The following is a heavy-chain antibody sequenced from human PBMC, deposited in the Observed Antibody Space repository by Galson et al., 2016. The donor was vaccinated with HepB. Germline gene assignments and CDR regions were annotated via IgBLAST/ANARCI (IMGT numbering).Heavy chain of an antibody. V-gene: IGHV3-23*01. CDR3: AKERLVRRIFDH. CDR2: ISTRHTT. J-gene: IGHJ4*02. CDR1: GFVFSNFG. Sequence: SLRLSCAASGFVFSNFGLSWVRQAPGTGLEWVASISTRHTTYYSDSVQGRFTISRDNSNNTLYLQMNGLRAEDTAVYYCAKERLVRRIFDHWGQGTLLTVSS. D-gene: IGHD1-1*01.